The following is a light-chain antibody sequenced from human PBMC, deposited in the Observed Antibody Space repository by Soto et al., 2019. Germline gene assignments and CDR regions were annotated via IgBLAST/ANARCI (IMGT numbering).Light chain of an antibody. Sequence: QSVLTQPPSVSGAPGQRVTISCTGSSSNIGAGYDVHWYQQLPGTAPELLIYGNNNRPSGVPDRFSGSKSGTSASLAITGLQAEDEADYYCQSYDSSLSGSHVIFGGGTKVTVL. CDR2: GNN. J-gene: IGLJ2*01. CDR1: SSNIGAGYD. CDR3: QSYDSSLSGSHVI. V-gene: IGLV1-40*01.